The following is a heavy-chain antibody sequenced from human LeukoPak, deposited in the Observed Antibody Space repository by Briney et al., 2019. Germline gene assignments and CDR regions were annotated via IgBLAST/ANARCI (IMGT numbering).Heavy chain of an antibody. CDR3: ARIGQQSADLNWFDP. J-gene: IGHJ5*02. V-gene: IGHV4-39*07. CDR2: IYYSGST. CDR1: GGSISSSSYC. D-gene: IGHD6-13*01. Sequence: SETLSLTCTVSGGSISSSSYCWGWIRQPPGKGLEWIGSIYYSGSTYYNPSLKSRVTISVDTSKNQFSLKLSSVTAADTAVYYCARIGQQSADLNWFDPWGQGTLVTVSS.